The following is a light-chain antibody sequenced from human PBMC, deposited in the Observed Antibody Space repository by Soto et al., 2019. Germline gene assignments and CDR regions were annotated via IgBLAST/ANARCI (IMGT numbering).Light chain of an antibody. CDR2: DAS. J-gene: IGKJ4*01. Sequence: EIVLTQSPATLSLSPGERATLSCRASQSVSSYLAWYQQKPGQAPRLLIYDASNRATGVPARFSGSGSGTDFTLTSSSLEPEYFAVYYCQQRRNGLTFGGGTKVEIK. CDR3: QQRRNGLT. CDR1: QSVSSY. V-gene: IGKV3-11*01.